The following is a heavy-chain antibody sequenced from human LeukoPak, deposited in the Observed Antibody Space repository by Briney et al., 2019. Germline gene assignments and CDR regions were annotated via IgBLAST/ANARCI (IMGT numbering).Heavy chain of an antibody. CDR1: GYSFTNFW. Sequence: GESLKISWKGSGYSFTNFWIGWVRQMPGKGLEWMGIIYPGNSDTLYNPSFQGQVTISVDKSISTAYLQWSSLQASDTAMYYCARHPPIPRERRHYYYYMDVWGKGTTVTVSS. J-gene: IGHJ6*03. CDR2: IYPGNSDT. D-gene: IGHD1-1*01. V-gene: IGHV5-51*01. CDR3: ARHPPIPRERRHYYYYMDV.